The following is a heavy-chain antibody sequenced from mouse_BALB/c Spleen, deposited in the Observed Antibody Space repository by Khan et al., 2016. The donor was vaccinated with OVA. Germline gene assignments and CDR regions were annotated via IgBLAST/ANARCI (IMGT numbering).Heavy chain of an antibody. CDR3: ARRDDCVSSSFAY. Sequence: EVQLQQSGPELVKPGASVKMSCKASGYTFTSYVMHWVKQKPGQGLEWIGYINPYHDGTKYNEKFKGKAKMTSEKSSSTAYIELSSLTSEDSAVYYGARRDDCVSSSFAYWGQGTLVTVSA. CDR1: GYTFTSYV. CDR2: INPYHDGT. V-gene: IGHV1S136*01. D-gene: IGHD1-1*01. J-gene: IGHJ3*01.